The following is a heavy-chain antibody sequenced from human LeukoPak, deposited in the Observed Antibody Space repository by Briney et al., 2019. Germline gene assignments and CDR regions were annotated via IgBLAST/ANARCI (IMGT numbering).Heavy chain of an antibody. CDR3: ARERGYYGSGSPGGI. Sequence: GASVKVSCKASGYTFTSYGISWVRQAPGQGLEWMGWISVYNGHTNYAQKFQGRVTMTTDTSTSIVYMELRSLRSDDTAVYYCARERGYYGSGSPGGIWGQGTMVTVSS. J-gene: IGHJ3*02. CDR1: GYTFTSYG. V-gene: IGHV1-18*01. CDR2: ISVYNGHT. D-gene: IGHD3-10*01.